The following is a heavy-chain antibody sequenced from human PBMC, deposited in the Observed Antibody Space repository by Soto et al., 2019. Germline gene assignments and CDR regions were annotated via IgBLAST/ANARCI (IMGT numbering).Heavy chain of an antibody. CDR1: GCPISSYW. V-gene: IGHV3-7*01. CDR2: IKQDGSEK. Sequence: GGPMRLSRAASGCPISSYWMSWVRQAPGKGLEWVANIKQDGSEKYYVDSVKGRFTISRDNAKNSLYLQMNSLRAEDTAVYYCARDITGTIRPHYWGQGTLVTVSS. D-gene: IGHD1-7*01. J-gene: IGHJ4*02. CDR3: ARDITGTIRPHY.